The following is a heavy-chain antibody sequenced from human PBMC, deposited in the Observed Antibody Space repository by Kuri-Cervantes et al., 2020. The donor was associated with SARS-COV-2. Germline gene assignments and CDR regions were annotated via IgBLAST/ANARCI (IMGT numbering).Heavy chain of an antibody. CDR2: IDSSSYYI. Sequence: ETLSLTCAASGFTFSGYSMNWIRLAPGKGLEWVASIDSSSYYIYHADSVKGRLTISRDNAKTSLYLQMNSLKPEDTAVYYCAREEGGELGEAFDYWGQGALVTVSS. CDR1: GFTFSGYS. D-gene: IGHD7-27*01. V-gene: IGHV3-21*01. CDR3: AREEGGELGEAFDY. J-gene: IGHJ4*02.